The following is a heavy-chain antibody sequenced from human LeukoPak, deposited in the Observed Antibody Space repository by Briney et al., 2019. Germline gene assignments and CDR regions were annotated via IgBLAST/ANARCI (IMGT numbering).Heavy chain of an antibody. CDR3: ARQSGNGYSGYDFQAFDI. Sequence: KPSETLSLTCTVSGGSLSSYYWSWLRQPPGKGLEWIGYIYYSGSTNYNPSLKSRVTIPVDMSKNQFSLKLSSVTAADTAVYYCARQSGNGYSGYDFQAFDIWGQGTMVTVSS. J-gene: IGHJ3*02. CDR1: GGSLSSYY. V-gene: IGHV4-59*08. D-gene: IGHD5-12*01. CDR2: IYYSGST.